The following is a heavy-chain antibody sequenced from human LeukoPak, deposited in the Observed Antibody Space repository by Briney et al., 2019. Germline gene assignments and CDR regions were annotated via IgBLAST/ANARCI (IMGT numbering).Heavy chain of an antibody. CDR1: GGSISSYY. J-gene: IGHJ6*02. V-gene: IGHV4-59*01. CDR3: ARDPGKSKYYYYMDV. CDR2: IYYSGST. D-gene: IGHD3-10*01. Sequence: SETLSLTCTVFGGSISSYYWSWIRQPPGKGLEWIGYIYYSGSTNYNPSLKSRVTISVDTSKNQFSLKLSSVTAADTAVYYCARDPGKSKYYYYMDVWGQGTTVTVSS.